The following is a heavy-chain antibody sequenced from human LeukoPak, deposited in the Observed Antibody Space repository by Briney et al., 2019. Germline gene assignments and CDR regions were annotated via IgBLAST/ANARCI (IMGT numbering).Heavy chain of an antibody. CDR2: ISGSGGST. V-gene: IGHV3-23*01. CDR1: GFTFSSYA. J-gene: IGHJ4*02. D-gene: IGHD6-13*01. CDR3: AKGRAAAGTGYFDY. Sequence: GGSLRLSCAASGFTFSSYAMSWVRQAPGKGLEWVSTISGSGGSTYYADSVKGRFTISRDNSKNTLYLQMNSLRAEDSAVYYCAKGRAAAGTGYFDYWGQGTLVTVSS.